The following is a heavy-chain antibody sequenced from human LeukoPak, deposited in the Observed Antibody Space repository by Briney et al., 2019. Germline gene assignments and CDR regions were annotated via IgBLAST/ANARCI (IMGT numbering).Heavy chain of an antibody. CDR3: TRAGYSSGFDS. V-gene: IGHV3-74*03. D-gene: IGHD6-19*01. CDR2: INSDGYSI. CDR1: GXTFSGYW. J-gene: IGHJ5*01. Sequence: GRSLRLSRAASGXTFSGYWMHWVRQAPGKGLVWVSRINSDGYSITYADSVKGRFTISRDNAKNTLYLQMNSLIAEDTAVYFCTRAGYSSGFDSWGQGTLVTVSS.